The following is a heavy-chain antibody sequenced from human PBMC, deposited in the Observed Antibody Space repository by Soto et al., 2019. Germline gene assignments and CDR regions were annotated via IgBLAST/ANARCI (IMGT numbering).Heavy chain of an antibody. Sequence: SETLSLTCTVSGGSISSGDYYWSWIRQPPGKGLEWIGYIYYSGSTYYNPSLKSRVTISVDTSKNQFSLKPSSVTAADTAVYYCARARVGDGERFDYWGQGTLVTVSS. CDR1: GGSISSGDYY. D-gene: IGHD4-17*01. CDR2: IYYSGST. J-gene: IGHJ4*02. V-gene: IGHV4-30-4*01. CDR3: ARARVGDGERFDY.